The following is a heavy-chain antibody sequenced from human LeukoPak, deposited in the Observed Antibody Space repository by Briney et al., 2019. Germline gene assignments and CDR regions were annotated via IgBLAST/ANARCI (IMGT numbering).Heavy chain of an antibody. CDR1: GFIFTNYF. Sequence: ASMKVSCKASGFIFTNYFMHWVRQAPGQGLEWMGMIKPSDCSTRYAQRFQDRVTMTSDTSTTTLYMELSSLRAEDTAVYYCARAVDQDFDYWGQGTLVTVSS. J-gene: IGHJ4*02. CDR2: IKPSDCST. CDR3: ARAVDQDFDY. V-gene: IGHV1-46*01. D-gene: IGHD5-12*01.